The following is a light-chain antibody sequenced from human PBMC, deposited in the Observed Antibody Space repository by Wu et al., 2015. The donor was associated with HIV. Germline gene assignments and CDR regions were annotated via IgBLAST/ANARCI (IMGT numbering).Light chain of an antibody. CDR3: QQRTNWPLIS. CDR2: DAS. Sequence: EIVLTQSPATLSLSPGEGATLSCRASQSVNSRIIWYQQKPGQAPRPLIYDASNRATGIPARFSGSASGTDFTLTISSLEPEDSAIYYCQQRTNWPLISFGPGTRLEIK. J-gene: IGKJ5*01. CDR1: QSVNSR. V-gene: IGKV3-11*01.